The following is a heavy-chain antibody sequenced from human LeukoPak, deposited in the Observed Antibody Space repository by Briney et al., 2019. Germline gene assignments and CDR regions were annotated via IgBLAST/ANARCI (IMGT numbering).Heavy chain of an antibody. J-gene: IGHJ6*03. V-gene: IGHV3-74*01. CDR2: IKNAGIDT. D-gene: IGHD3-10*01. Sequence: PGGSLRLSCVGSGFIFSNYYMYWVRHAPGKGLVWVSRIKNAGIDTIYADSVKGRFTVSRDNAKNTVYLQMSSLRAEDTAVYYCARGGYGHNMDVWGEGTTVTVSS. CDR1: GFIFSNYY. CDR3: ARGGYGHNMDV.